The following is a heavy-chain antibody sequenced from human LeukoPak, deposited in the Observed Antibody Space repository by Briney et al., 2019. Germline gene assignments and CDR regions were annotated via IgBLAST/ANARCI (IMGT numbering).Heavy chain of an antibody. J-gene: IGHJ4*02. Sequence: AGGSLRLSCAASGFTFSSHAMHWDRQVPGKGLDGVALISNDGSNKCYADSVRGRFTISRDNSKSTVYLQMNSLRADDTAVYYCARDHYDSSGYLFDYWGQGTLVSVSS. CDR2: ISNDGSNK. CDR1: GFTFSSHA. V-gene: IGHV3-30*04. CDR3: ARDHYDSSGYLFDY. D-gene: IGHD3-22*01.